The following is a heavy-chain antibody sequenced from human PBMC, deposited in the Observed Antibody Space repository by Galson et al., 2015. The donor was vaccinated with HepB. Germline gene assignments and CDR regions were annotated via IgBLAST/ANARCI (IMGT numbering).Heavy chain of an antibody. CDR1: GGTFSSYA. Sequence: SVKVSCKASGGTFSSYAMSWVRQAPGQGLEWMGGIIPILGIANYAQKFQGRVTITADKSTSTAYMELSSLRSEDTAVYYCAGREVPAANVNYYYMDVWGKGTTVTVSS. V-gene: IGHV1-69*10. CDR2: IIPILGIA. J-gene: IGHJ6*03. D-gene: IGHD2-2*01. CDR3: AGREVPAANVNYYYMDV.